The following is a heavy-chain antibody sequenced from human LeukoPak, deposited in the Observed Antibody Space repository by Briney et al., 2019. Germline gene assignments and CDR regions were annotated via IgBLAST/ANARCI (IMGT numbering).Heavy chain of an antibody. J-gene: IGHJ4*02. D-gene: IGHD5-18*01. V-gene: IGHV3-48*03. CDR1: AFTSSSYK. CDR3: ARDREGTAMVHFDY. Sequence: GGSLGLSCAAPAFTSSSYKWNWVGRAPGKGLEWVSYISSSGSTIYYADSVKGRFTISRDNAKNSLYLQMNSLRAEDTAVYYCARDREGTAMVHFDYWGQGTLVTVSS. CDR2: ISSSGSTI.